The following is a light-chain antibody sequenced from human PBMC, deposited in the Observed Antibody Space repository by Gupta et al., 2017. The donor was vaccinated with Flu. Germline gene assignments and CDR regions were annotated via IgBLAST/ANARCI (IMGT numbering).Light chain of an antibody. CDR1: HSIGTF. CDR3: QQRSNWSPPFT. V-gene: IGKV3-11*01. CDR2: DAS. Sequence: EVVLTQSPATLSLSPGERATLSCRASHSIGTFLAWYQHKPGLAPRLLIQDASKRASGVPARFSGSGSGTDFTLTISSLEPEDLAVYFCQQRSNWSPPFTFGPGTKVDI. J-gene: IGKJ3*01.